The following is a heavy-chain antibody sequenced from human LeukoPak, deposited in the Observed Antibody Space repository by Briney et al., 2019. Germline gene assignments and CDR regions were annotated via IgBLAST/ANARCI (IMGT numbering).Heavy chain of an antibody. CDR3: ATASFRYYDSSGYAH. CDR2: INPNSGGT. D-gene: IGHD3-22*01. V-gene: IGHV1-2*02. Sequence: ASVKVSCKASGYTFTGYYMHWVRQAPGQGLEWMGWINPNSGGTNYAQKFQGRVTMTEDTSTDTAYMELSSLRSEDTAVYYCATASFRYYDSSGYAHWGQGTLVTVSS. CDR1: GYTFTGYY. J-gene: IGHJ4*02.